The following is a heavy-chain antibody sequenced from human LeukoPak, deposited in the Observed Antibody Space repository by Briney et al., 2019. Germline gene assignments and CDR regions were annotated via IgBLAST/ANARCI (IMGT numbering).Heavy chain of an antibody. CDR1: GYTFTSYY. V-gene: IGHV1-46*01. Sequence: GASVKVSCKASGYTFTSYYMHWVRQAPGQGLEWMGIINPSGGSTSYAQKFQGRVTMTRDMSTSTVYMELSSLRSEDTAVYYCARVTTMVRGPNAPGYWGQGTLVTVSS. D-gene: IGHD3-10*01. CDR3: ARVTTMVRGPNAPGY. J-gene: IGHJ4*02. CDR2: INPSGGST.